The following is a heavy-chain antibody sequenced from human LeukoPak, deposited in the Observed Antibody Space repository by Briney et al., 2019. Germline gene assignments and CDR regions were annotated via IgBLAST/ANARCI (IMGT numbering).Heavy chain of an antibody. CDR2: IYPGDSDT. J-gene: IGHJ6*04. D-gene: IGHD3-10*01. CDR1: GYSFTSYW. CDR3: ARGYYYGSGTTRYYYGMDV. V-gene: IGHV5-51*01. Sequence: GESLKISCKGSGYSFTSYWIGWVRQMPGKGLEWMGIIYPGDSDTRYSPSFQGQVTISADKSISTAYLQWSSLKASDTAMYYCARGYYYGSGTTRYYYGMDVWGKGTTVTVSS.